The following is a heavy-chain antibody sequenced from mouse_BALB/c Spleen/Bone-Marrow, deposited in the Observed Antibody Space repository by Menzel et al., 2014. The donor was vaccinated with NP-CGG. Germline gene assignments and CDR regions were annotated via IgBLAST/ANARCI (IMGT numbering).Heavy chain of an antibody. Sequence: VHLVESGAGLVRPGTSVKISCKASGYTFTNYWLGWVKQRPGHGLEWIGDIYPGGGYTNYNEKFKGKATLTADTSSSTAYMQLSSLTSDDSAVYFCARRGTGVDYWGQGTTLTVPS. V-gene: IGHV1-63*02. D-gene: IGHD4-1*01. CDR2: IYPGGGYT. J-gene: IGHJ2*01. CDR1: GYTFTNYW. CDR3: ARRGTGVDY.